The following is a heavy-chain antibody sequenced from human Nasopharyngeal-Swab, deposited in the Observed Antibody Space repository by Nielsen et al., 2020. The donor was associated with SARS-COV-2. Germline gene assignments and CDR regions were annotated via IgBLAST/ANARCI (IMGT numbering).Heavy chain of an antibody. J-gene: IGHJ2*01. CDR2: INHSGST. V-gene: IGHV4-34*01. D-gene: IGHD3-10*01. Sequence: SETLSLTCAVYGGSFSGYYWSWIRQPPGKGPEWIGEINHSGSTNYNPSLKSRVTISVDTSKNQFSLKLSSVTAADTAVYYCARVAEFYYGSGSHYWYFDLWGRGTLVTVSS. CDR3: ARVAEFYYGSGSHYWYFDL. CDR1: GGSFSGYY.